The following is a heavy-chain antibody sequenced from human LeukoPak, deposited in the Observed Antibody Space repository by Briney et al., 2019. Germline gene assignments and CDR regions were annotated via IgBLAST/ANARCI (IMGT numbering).Heavy chain of an antibody. Sequence: SETLSLTCTVSGGSTSNYFCTWLRQSAGRGLEWIGRIHTSGSTNYNPSLKSRVSMSVDTSKNQFSLKLSSVTAADAAVYYCARDPEGHGYYFDYWGQGALVTVSS. D-gene: IGHD3-3*01. CDR1: GGSTSNYF. V-gene: IGHV4-4*07. J-gene: IGHJ4*02. CDR2: IHTSGST. CDR3: ARDPEGHGYYFDY.